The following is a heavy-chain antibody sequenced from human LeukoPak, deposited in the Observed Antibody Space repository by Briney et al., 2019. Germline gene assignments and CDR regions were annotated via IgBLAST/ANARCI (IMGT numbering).Heavy chain of an antibody. CDR2: INSDGSST. CDR3: ARAGSSSWYRSPWGGDYGMDV. D-gene: IGHD6-13*01. CDR1: GFTFSSYW. J-gene: IGHJ6*02. V-gene: IGHV3-74*01. Sequence: GGSLRLSCAASGFTFSSYWMHWVRQAPGKGLVWVSRINSDGSSTSYADSVKGRFTISRDNAKNTLYLQMNSLRAVDTAVYYCARAGSSSWYRSPWGGDYGMDVWGQGTTVTVSS.